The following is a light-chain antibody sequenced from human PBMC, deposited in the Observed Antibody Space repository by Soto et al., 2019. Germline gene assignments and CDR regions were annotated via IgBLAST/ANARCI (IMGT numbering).Light chain of an antibody. CDR2: DNI. CDR1: SSNIGNNY. CDR3: GTWESSRNWV. V-gene: IGLV1-51*01. J-gene: IGLJ3*02. Sequence: QSVLTQSPSVSAAPGQTVTISCSGTSSNIGNNYVSWYQLLPETAPKLLIYDNIKRPSGIPDRFSGSKSGTSATMVITGLQTGDEAYYYCGTWESSRNWVFGGGTKLTVL.